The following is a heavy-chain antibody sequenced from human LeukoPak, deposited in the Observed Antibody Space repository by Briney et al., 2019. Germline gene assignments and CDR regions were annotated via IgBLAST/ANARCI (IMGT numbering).Heavy chain of an antibody. J-gene: IGHJ3*02. CDR3: ARRAAIAAAGYDAFDI. V-gene: IGHV3-21*04. CDR2: ISSSSSYI. CDR1: GFTFSSYS. D-gene: IGHD6-13*01. Sequence: GGSLRLSCAASGFTFSSYSMNWVRQAPGKGLEWVSSISSSSSYIYYADSVKGRFTISRDNAKNSLYLQMNSLRAEDTAMYYCARRAAIAAAGYDAFDIWGQGTMVTVSS.